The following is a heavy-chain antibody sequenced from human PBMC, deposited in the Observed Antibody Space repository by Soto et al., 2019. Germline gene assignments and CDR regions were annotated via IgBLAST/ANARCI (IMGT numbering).Heavy chain of an antibody. Sequence: PGGSLRLSCAASGFTFSSYGMHWVRQAPGKGLEWVAIISYDGSKKYYADSVQGRFTISRDNSKNTLYLQMNSLRAEDTAVYYCAKAEAHHSAPDYWGEGT. D-gene: IGHD1-26*01. J-gene: IGHJ4*02. CDR3: AKAEAHHSAPDY. V-gene: IGHV3-30*18. CDR2: ISYDGSKK. CDR1: GFTFSSYG.